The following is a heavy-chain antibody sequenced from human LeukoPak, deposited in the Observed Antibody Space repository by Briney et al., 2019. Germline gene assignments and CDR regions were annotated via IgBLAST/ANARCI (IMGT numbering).Heavy chain of an antibody. J-gene: IGHJ3*02. D-gene: IGHD2-15*01. CDR1: GYTFNNYC. CDR2: ISPYNGNT. Sequence: ASVTVSCKASGYTFNNYCISWVRQVPGQGLEWMGWISPYNGNTKFAQKFQGRVTVTTETSTSTAYMELRNLRSDDTAVYYCARQSYFDGRGDDAFDIWGQGTMVTVSS. CDR3: ARQSYFDGRGDDAFDI. V-gene: IGHV1-18*01.